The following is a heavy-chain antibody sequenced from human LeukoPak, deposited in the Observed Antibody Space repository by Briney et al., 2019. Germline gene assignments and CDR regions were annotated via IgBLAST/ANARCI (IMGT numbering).Heavy chain of an antibody. D-gene: IGHD2-15*01. CDR3: ARDPVVAALARVFDY. V-gene: IGHV3-48*02. J-gene: IGHJ4*02. CDR1: GFTFSSYS. CDR2: ISSSSSTI. Sequence: GGSLRLSCAVSGFTFSSYSMNWVRQAPGKGLEWVSYISSSSSTIHYADSVKGRFTISRDNAKDSLYLQMNSLRDEDTAVYFCARDPVVAALARVFDYWGQGTLVTVSS.